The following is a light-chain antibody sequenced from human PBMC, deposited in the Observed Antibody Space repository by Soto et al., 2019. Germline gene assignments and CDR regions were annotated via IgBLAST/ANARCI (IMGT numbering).Light chain of an antibody. J-gene: IGKJ2*01. CDR1: EDISNY. CDR3: QQYENLRLHT. V-gene: IGKV1-33*01. Sequence: DLRMTQSPSSLSASVGERVTITCRANEDISNYLNWYQQKPGRAPKLLIYDASTLETGVPSRFSGSGSGTHFTFTISSLQPEDVGTYYCQQYENLRLHTFGPGTKL. CDR2: DAS.